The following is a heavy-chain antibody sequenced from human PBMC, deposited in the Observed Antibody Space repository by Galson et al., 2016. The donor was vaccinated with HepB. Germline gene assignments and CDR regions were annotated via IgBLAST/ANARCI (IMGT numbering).Heavy chain of an antibody. CDR2: LNGDGGDT. J-gene: IGHJ6*02. D-gene: IGHD6-13*01. CDR3: ARRAMYSRSSTYYYGMDV. V-gene: IGHV3-74*01. Sequence: SLRLSCAASGFTFSSYWMHWVRQVPGKGLVRVSRLNGDGGDTSYADSVKGRFTISRDNAKNTLYLQMNSLRAEDTAVYYCARRAMYSRSSTYYYGMDVWGQGTTVTVSS. CDR1: GFTFSSYW.